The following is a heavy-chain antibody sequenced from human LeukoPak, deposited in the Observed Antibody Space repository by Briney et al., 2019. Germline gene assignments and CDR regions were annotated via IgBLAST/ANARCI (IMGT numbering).Heavy chain of an antibody. Sequence: ASVKVSCKASGYTFTSYGISWVRQAPGQGLEWMGWISAYNGNTNYARKLQGRVTMTTDTSTSTAYMELRSLRSDDTAVYYCARDDFWSGNNWFDPWGQGTLVTVSS. CDR3: ARDDFWSGNNWFDP. D-gene: IGHD3-3*01. CDR1: GYTFTSYG. V-gene: IGHV1-18*01. CDR2: ISAYNGNT. J-gene: IGHJ5*02.